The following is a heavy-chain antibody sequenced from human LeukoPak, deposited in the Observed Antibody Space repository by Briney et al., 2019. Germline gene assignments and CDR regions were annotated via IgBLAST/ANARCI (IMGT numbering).Heavy chain of an antibody. CDR2: IYYTGST. Sequence: SETLSLTCTVSGGSISTYYWSWIRQPPGKGLEWIGYIYYTGSTYYNPSLKSRVTISVDTSKNQFSLKLSSVTAADTAVYYCARDSQQWLGYNWFDPWGQGTLVTVSS. J-gene: IGHJ5*02. D-gene: IGHD6-19*01. CDR3: ARDSQQWLGYNWFDP. CDR1: GGSISTYY. V-gene: IGHV4-59*12.